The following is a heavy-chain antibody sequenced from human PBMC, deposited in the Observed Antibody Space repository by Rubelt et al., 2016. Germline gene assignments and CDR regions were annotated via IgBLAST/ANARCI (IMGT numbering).Heavy chain of an antibody. Sequence: QVQLVQSGAEVKKPGASVKVSCKASGYTFTSYGISWVRQAPGQGLEWMGWISAYNDDTKYAQKLQGRVTMTTDTSTSTAYMELRSLRSDDTAVYYCARAQRIRLLMVYAPTFDYWGQGTLVTVSS. D-gene: IGHD2-8*01. CDR1: GYTFTSYG. CDR2: ISAYNDDT. J-gene: IGHJ4*02. V-gene: IGHV1-18*01. CDR3: ARAQRIRLLMVYAPTFDY.